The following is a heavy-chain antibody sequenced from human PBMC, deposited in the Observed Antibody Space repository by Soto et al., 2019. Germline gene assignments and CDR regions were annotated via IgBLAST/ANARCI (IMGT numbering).Heavy chain of an antibody. V-gene: IGHV1-69*01. D-gene: IGHD7-27*01. CDR2: IIPIFSKT. CDR3: ARDVVRSTGGDS. J-gene: IGHJ4*02. Sequence: QVQLVQSGAQVKEPGTSVKVSCRASGGTFSTSSFVWVRQGPGQGLEWMGGIIPIFSKTNVAPKFQDRVTFTADESTRTAYMELSSPRSEDTAIYYCARDVVRSTGGDSWGQGTLVTVSS. CDR1: GGTFSTSS.